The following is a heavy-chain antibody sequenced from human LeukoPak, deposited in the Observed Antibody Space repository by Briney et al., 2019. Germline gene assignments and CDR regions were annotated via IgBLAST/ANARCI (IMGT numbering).Heavy chain of an antibody. J-gene: IGHJ4*02. Sequence: SETLSLTCTVSGYSISSGYFWGLSRPPPGEGLEWIWSINRSWSTYYNPSLKSRVTISGDTSKNQFSLKLSPVTAADTAVYYCARARRDGYNSAFFNMEVYYFDYWGQGTLVTVSS. CDR1: GYSISSGYF. D-gene: IGHD5-24*01. CDR3: ARARRDGYNSAFFNMEVYYFDY. CDR2: INRSWST. V-gene: IGHV4-38-2*02.